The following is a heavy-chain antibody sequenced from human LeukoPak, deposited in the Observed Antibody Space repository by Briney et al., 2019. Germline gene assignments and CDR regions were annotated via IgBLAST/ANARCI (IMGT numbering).Heavy chain of an antibody. V-gene: IGHV3-23*01. Sequence: PGGSLRLSCAASGFTFSNYAMNWVRQAPGKGLEWASYISESGGSTYFADSVKGRFTISRDNSKNTLFLQMNSLRAEDTAVYYCAKGKGYYFFYMDVWGKGTTVSVSS. J-gene: IGHJ6*03. CDR1: GFTFSNYA. CDR3: AKGKGYYFFYMDV. CDR2: ISESGGST.